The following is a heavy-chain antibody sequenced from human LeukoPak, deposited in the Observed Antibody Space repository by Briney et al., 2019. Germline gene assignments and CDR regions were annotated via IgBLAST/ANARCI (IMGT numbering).Heavy chain of an antibody. Sequence: PSETLSLTCTVSGGSISSGDYYWSWIRQPPGKGLEWIGYIYYNGSTYDNPSLKSRVTISVDTSKNQFSLKLSSVTAADTAVYYCARTSLGGAWFDPWGQGTLVTVSS. V-gene: IGHV4-30-4*08. J-gene: IGHJ5*02. CDR2: IYYNGST. D-gene: IGHD3-10*01. CDR1: GGSISSGDYY. CDR3: ARTSLGGAWFDP.